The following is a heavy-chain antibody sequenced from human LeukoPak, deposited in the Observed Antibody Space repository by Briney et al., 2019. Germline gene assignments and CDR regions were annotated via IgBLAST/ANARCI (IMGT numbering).Heavy chain of an antibody. Sequence: SVKVSCKASGGTFSSYAISWVRQAPGQGLERMGRIIPILGIANYAQKFQGRVTITADKSTSTAYMELSSLRSEDTAVYYCASYSSGWYGRFDYWGQGTLVTVSS. J-gene: IGHJ4*02. D-gene: IGHD6-19*01. V-gene: IGHV1-69*04. CDR3: ASYSSGWYGRFDY. CDR1: GGTFSSYA. CDR2: IIPILGIA.